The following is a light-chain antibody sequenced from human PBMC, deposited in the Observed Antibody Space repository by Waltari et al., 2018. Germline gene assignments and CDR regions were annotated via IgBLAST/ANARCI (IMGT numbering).Light chain of an antibody. CDR1: SRDVGRYDY. CDR3: TSYTSSTTTPYV. CDR2: DVT. V-gene: IGLV2-14*03. J-gene: IGLJ1*01. Sequence: QSALTQPASVSGTPGPSITISCTGTSRDVGRYDYVSWYQQHPGRAPKLLIHDVTDRASGVADRFSGSKSGNTASLTISGLQTEDEADYYCTSYTSSTTTPYVFGTGTQVTV.